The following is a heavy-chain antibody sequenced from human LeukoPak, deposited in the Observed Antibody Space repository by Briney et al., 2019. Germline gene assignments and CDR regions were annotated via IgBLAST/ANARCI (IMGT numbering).Heavy chain of an antibody. CDR1: GFTFSSYA. D-gene: IGHD1-26*01. J-gene: IGHJ4*02. CDR3: AKDPTVGTTNYFDY. V-gene: IGHV3-23*01. CDR2: IRGSGGST. Sequence: GGSLRLSCAASGFTFSSYAMSLVRQAPGKGLEWVSAIRGSGGSTDYADSVKGRFTISRDKSKNTLYLQMNSLRGEDTAIYYCAKDPTVGTTNYFDYWGQGTLVTVSS.